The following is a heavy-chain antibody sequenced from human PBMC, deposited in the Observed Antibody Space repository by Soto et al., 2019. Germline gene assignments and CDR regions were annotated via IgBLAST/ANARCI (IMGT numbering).Heavy chain of an antibody. CDR1: GFTFSNYA. J-gene: IGHJ4*02. V-gene: IGHV3-64D*06. CDR3: VKPPAYYIDSYAYYHV. Sequence: ETLSLSRSASGFTFSNYALHWVRQAPGKGLEYVSSIGTNGGSTFYAESVKGRFTISRDNSKNTLYLQMRSLGPEDTAVYYCVKPPAYYIDSYAYYHVWGQGTLVTVSS. CDR2: IGTNGGST. D-gene: IGHD3-22*01.